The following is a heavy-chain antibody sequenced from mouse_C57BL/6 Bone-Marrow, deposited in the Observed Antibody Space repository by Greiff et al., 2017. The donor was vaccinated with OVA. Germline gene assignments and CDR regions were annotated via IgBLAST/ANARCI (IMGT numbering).Heavy chain of an antibody. J-gene: IGHJ1*03. CDR1: GFTFSDYG. Sequence: EVQLVESGGGLVKPGGSLKLSCAASGFTFSDYGMHWVRQAPEKGLEWVAYISSGSSTIYYAGTVKGRFTISRDNAKNTLFLQMTSLRSEDTAMYYCARINYWYFDVWGTGTTVTVSS. CDR2: ISSGSSTI. V-gene: IGHV5-17*01. CDR3: ARINYWYFDV.